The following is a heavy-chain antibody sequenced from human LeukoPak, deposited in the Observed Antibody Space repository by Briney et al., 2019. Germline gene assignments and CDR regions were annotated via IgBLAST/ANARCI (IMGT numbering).Heavy chain of an antibody. CDR3: ARDLDDCSSISCYAGAFYI. Sequence: GGCLSLSCAASGFTCSSYSMNWVRQAPGKGLGWVPSISISSSHISYPASVKGRFTISRDNAKNSLYLQMNSVRAEDTAVYYCARDLDDCSSISCYAGAFYIWGEKTMVTVSS. CDR2: ISISSSHI. D-gene: IGHD2-2*01. J-gene: IGHJ3*02. V-gene: IGHV3-21*01. CDR1: GFTCSSYS.